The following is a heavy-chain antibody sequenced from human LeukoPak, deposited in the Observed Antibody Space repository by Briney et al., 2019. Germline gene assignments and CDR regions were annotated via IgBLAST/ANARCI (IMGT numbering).Heavy chain of an antibody. Sequence: SGGSLRLSCAASRFTLSNYGMHWVRQAPGKGLEWVAYIPFDGSNKYYADSVKGRFTISRDNSKNTLYLQMSSLRSEDTAVYFCAKDVVGQQWPENYWGQGTLVTVSS. J-gene: IGHJ4*02. CDR2: IPFDGSNK. CDR1: RFTLSNYG. V-gene: IGHV3-30*02. CDR3: AKDVVGQQWPENY. D-gene: IGHD6-19*01.